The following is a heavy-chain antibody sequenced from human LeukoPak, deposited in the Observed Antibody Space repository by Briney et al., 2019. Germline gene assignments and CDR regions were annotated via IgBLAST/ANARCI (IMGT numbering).Heavy chain of an antibody. CDR1: GVSISSYY. J-gene: IGHJ4*02. Sequence: SETLSLTCTVSGVSISSYYWSWIRQPPGKGLEWIGYIYYSGSTNYNPSLKSRVTISVDTSKNQFSLKLSSVTAADTAVYYCARDRRDYGDLDHLFDYWGQGTLVTVSS. CDR3: ARDRRDYGDLDHLFDY. D-gene: IGHD4-17*01. V-gene: IGHV4-59*01. CDR2: IYYSGST.